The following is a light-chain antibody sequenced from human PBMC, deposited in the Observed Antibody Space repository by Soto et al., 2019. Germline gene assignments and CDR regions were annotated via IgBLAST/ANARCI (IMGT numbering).Light chain of an antibody. Sequence: EIVMTQSPPSLTVTPGEPASISCRSSQRLLHSNGNHFLDWYLQKPGQSPQLLIYFGSYRASGVPDRVSGSGAGTDFTLKITRVEAEDVGIYYCMQALQTPYTFGQGTKLEIK. CDR1: QRLLHSNGNHF. CDR2: FGS. J-gene: IGKJ2*01. V-gene: IGKV2-28*01. CDR3: MQALQTPYT.